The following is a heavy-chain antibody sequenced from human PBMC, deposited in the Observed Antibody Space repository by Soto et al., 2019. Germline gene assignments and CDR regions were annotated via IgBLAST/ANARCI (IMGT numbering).Heavy chain of an antibody. Sequence: QMQLVQSGPEVKKPGTSVKVSCKASGLTFSSSAVHWVRQARGHRLEWIGWIDVGSANANYAQMLQERATISRDMSTSTAYMELSSLRPEDTAVYYCAADMGGYFYGLGTYWGQGTLVTVSS. D-gene: IGHD5-18*01. V-gene: IGHV1-58*01. CDR3: AADMGGYFYGLGTY. CDR1: GLTFSSSA. CDR2: IDVGSANA. J-gene: IGHJ4*02.